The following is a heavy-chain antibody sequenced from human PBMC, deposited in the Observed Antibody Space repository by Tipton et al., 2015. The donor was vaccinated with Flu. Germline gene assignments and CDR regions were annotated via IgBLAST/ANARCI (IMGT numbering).Heavy chain of an antibody. D-gene: IGHD4-11*01. CDR1: GGSIRSSTDY. CDR2: IYSGGST. V-gene: IGHV4-39*02. Sequence: GLVKPSETLSLTCAVSGGSIRSSTDYWGWIRQPPGKGLEWIGTIYSGGSTYYNPSLTSRVTISLDTSKNHFSLRLNSVTAADTALYYCARRDYSNYVSEPKNWFDPWGQGTLVTVSS. J-gene: IGHJ5*02. CDR3: ARRDYSNYVSEPKNWFDP.